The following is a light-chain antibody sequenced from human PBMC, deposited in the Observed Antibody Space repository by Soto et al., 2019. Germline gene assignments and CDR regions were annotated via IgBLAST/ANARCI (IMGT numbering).Light chain of an antibody. V-gene: IGLV2-14*01. CDR2: EVS. Sequence: QSVLTQPASVSGSPGQSITISCTGTSSDVGGYNYVSWYQQYPGKAPKLMIYEVSNRPSGVSNRFSGSKSGNTASLTISGLQVEDEADYYCSSHTSSNTHVVFGGGTKLTVL. J-gene: IGLJ2*01. CDR1: SSDVGGYNY. CDR3: SSHTSSNTHVV.